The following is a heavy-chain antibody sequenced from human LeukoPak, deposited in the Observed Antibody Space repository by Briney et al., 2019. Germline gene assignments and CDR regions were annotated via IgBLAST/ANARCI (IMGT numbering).Heavy chain of an antibody. J-gene: IGHJ4*02. V-gene: IGHV4-39*01. Sequence: SETLSLTCTVSGGSISSSSYYWGWIRQPPGKWLEWIGSIYYSGSTYYNPSLKSRVTISVDTSKNQFSLKLSSVTAADTAAYYCARHCNDYGDYGERGIYFDYWGQGTLVTVSS. CDR1: GGSISSSSYY. CDR3: ARHCNDYGDYGERGIYFDY. CDR2: IYYSGST. D-gene: IGHD4-17*01.